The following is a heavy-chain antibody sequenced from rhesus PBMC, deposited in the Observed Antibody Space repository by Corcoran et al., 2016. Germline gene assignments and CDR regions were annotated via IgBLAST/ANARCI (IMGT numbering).Heavy chain of an antibody. CDR2: IYGSGSST. CDR3: VRGGGYCTRAIGP. CDR1: GGSISSSY. J-gene: IGHJ4*01. Sequence: QLQLQESGPGLVTPSATLSVTCAVSGGSISSSYWSWIRPAPGKALEWIGYIYGSGSSTNYNPALKSAGATSGDTSKNRLSRKLRSGTTAGAAVHYWVRGGGYCTRAIGPWGQGVRVTVSS. V-gene: IGHV4-169*01. D-gene: IGHD2-2*01.